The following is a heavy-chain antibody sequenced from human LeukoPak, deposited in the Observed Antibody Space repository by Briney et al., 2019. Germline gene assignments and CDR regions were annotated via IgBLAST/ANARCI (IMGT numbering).Heavy chain of an antibody. D-gene: IGHD1-7*01. CDR1: GYSIRSGYY. J-gene: IGHJ5*02. CDR2: IFHTSNT. V-gene: IGHV4-38-2*02. Sequence: SETLSLTCDVSGYSIRSGYYWGWIRQPPGKGLEWIGSIFHTSNTYYNLSLKSRVIISLDTSKNQFSLLLSSVTAADTAVYYCVREGLNYNEFWGSWGQGTQVTVST. CDR3: VREGLNYNEFWGS.